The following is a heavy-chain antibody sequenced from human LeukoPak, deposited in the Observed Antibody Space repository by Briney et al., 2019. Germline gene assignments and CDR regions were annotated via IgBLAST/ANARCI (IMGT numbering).Heavy chain of an antibody. D-gene: IGHD3-9*01. CDR3: AKECDYDVLTGLDY. V-gene: IGHV3-23*01. Sequence: TGGSLRLSCAASRLTFSCYAMSWVRQAPGKGLEWVSAISGSGGSTYYADSVKGRFTISRDNSKNTLYLQMNSLRAEDTAVYYCAKECDYDVLTGLDYWGQGTLVTVSS. CDR1: RLTFSCYA. CDR2: ISGSGGST. J-gene: IGHJ4*02.